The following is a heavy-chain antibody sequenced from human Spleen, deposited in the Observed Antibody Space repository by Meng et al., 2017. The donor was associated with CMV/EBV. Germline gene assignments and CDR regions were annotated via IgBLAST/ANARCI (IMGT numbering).Heavy chain of an antibody. D-gene: IGHD6-13*01. V-gene: IGHV3-30*04. CDR2: ISYDGSNK. Sequence: GGSLRLSCAASGFTFSSYAMHWVRQAPGKGLEWVAVISYDGSNKYYADSVKGRFTISRDNSKNTLYLQMNSLRAEDTAVYYCAKDGWAAAPDYWGQGTLVTVSS. CDR1: GFTFSSYA. J-gene: IGHJ4*02. CDR3: AKDGWAAAPDY.